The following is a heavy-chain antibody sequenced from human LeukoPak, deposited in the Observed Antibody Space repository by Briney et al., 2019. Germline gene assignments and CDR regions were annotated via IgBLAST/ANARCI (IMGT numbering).Heavy chain of an antibody. CDR3: ARSRRELLLAY. V-gene: IGHV3-23*01. CDR1: GFTFSTYA. D-gene: IGHD1-26*01. CDR2: ISGSGGST. J-gene: IGHJ4*02. Sequence: GGSLRLSCAASGFTFSTYAMSWVRQAPGKGLEWVSVISGSGGSTYYADSVKGRFTISRDNAKNSLYLQMNSLRAEDTAVYYCARSRRELLLAYWGQGTRVTVS.